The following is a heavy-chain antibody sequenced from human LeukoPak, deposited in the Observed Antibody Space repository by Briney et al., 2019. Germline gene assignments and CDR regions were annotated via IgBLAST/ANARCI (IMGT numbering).Heavy chain of an antibody. V-gene: IGHV3-23*01. Sequence: GGSLRLSCAASGFTFSSYAMSWVRQAPGKGLEWVSAISGSGGSTYYADSVKGRFTISRDNSKNTLYLQMNSLRAEDTAVYYCAKGIVVVVAATPEYFQHWGQATLVTVSS. CDR3: AKGIVVVVAATPEYFQH. J-gene: IGHJ1*01. D-gene: IGHD2-15*01. CDR1: GFTFSSYA. CDR2: ISGSGGST.